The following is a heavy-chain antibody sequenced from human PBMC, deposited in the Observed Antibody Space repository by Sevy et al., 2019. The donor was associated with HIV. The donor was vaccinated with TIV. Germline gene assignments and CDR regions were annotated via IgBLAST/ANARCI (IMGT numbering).Heavy chain of an antibody. CDR3: ASDHS. J-gene: IGHJ4*02. V-gene: IGHV3-7*01. CDR1: GFIFSNFW. Sequence: GESLKISCAGSGFIFSNFWMTWVRQGPGKGLEWVATINQHGSDKYYVDSVKGRFTISRDNAKNSVYLQMSSLRVEDTAMYYCASDHSWGQGTLVTVSS. CDR2: INQHGSDK.